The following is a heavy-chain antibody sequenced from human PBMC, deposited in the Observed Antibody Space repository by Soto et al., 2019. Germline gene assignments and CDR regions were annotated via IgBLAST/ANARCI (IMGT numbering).Heavy chain of an antibody. J-gene: IGHJ5*02. D-gene: IGHD3-10*01. CDR3: ARHWTSVLLWFGESEWFDP. V-gene: IGHV4-39*01. CDR2: IYYSGRT. Sequence: PSETLSLTCTVSGGSISSSSYYWGWIRQPPGKGLEWIGSIYYSGRTYYNPSLKSRVTISVDTSKNKFSLKLSSVTAAYTAVYYCARHWTSVLLWFGESEWFDPWGQGTLVTVSS. CDR1: GGSISSSSYY.